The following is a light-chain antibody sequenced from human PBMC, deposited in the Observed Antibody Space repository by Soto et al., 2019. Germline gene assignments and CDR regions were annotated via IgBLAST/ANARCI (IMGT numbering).Light chain of an antibody. CDR3: CSYADSSTDV. CDR1: SRGVGSYNL. V-gene: IGLV2-23*01. Sequence: QSALTQPASVSGSPGQSITISCTGTSRGVGSYNLVSLYQQHPGKAPKVRIYEDIKRPSGVSNRFSGSKSANTASLTISGLQAEDEADYYCCSYADSSTDVFGTGTKLTV. CDR2: EDI. J-gene: IGLJ1*01.